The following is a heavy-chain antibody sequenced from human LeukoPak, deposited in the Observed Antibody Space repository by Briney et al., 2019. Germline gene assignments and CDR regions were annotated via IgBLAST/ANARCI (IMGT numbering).Heavy chain of an antibody. CDR3: ARKVSMVRGVIGLFDP. V-gene: IGHV4-59*12. CDR2: IYYSGST. CDR1: GGSISSYY. J-gene: IGHJ5*02. D-gene: IGHD3-10*01. Sequence: SETLSLTCTVSGGSISSYYWSWIRQPPGKGLEWIGYIYYSGSTNYNPSLKSRVTISVDTSKNQFSLKLSSVTAADTAVYYCARKVSMVRGVIGLFDPWGQGTLVTVSS.